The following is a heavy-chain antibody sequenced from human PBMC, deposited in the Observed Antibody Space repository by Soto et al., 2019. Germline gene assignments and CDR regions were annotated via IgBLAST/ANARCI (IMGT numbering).Heavy chain of an antibody. D-gene: IGHD6-13*01. CDR2: IYYSGST. V-gene: IGHV4-39*01. Sequence: SETLSLTCTVSGGSISSSSYYWGWIRQPPGKGLEWIGSIYYSGSTYYNPSLKSRVTISVDTSKNQFPLKLSSVTAADTAVYYCARRAAAGLNYYYYYGMDVWGQGTTVTVSS. J-gene: IGHJ6*02. CDR1: GGSISSSSYY. CDR3: ARRAAAGLNYYYYYGMDV.